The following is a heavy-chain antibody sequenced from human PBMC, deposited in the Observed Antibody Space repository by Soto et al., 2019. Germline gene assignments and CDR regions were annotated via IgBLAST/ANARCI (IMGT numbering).Heavy chain of an antibody. CDR1: GFTFTSSA. Sequence: GSSVKVCCKASGFTFTSSAVQWVRQARGQRLEWIGWIVVGSGNTNYAQKFQERVTITRDMPKSTAYMELSSLRSEDTAVYYCAIVPRLRFLEWTSDVCGQGTKVSVS. CDR3: AIVPRLRFLEWTSDV. J-gene: IGHJ6*02. CDR2: IVVGSGNT. D-gene: IGHD3-3*01. V-gene: IGHV1-58*01.